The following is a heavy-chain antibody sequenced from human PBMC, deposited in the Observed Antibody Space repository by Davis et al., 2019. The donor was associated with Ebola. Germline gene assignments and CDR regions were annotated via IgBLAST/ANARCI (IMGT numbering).Heavy chain of an antibody. D-gene: IGHD5-12*01. CDR3: ARARLLPVAKLYYYYGMDV. Sequence: GESLEISCATSGFTFNNYVMSWVRQAPGKGLEWVSTIIGSADMTYYADSVKGRFTISRDDSKNTLFLQMNSLRAEDTAVYYCARARLLPVAKLYYYYGMDVWGQGTTVTVS. J-gene: IGHJ6*02. CDR1: GFTFNNYV. V-gene: IGHV3-23*01. CDR2: IIGSADMT.